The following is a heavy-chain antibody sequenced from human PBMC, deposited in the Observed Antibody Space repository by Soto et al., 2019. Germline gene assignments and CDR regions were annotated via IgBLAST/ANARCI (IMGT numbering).Heavy chain of an antibody. V-gene: IGHV4-59*01. D-gene: IGHD6-25*01. CDR2: IHYSGST. J-gene: IGHJ5*02. Sequence: QVQLQESGPGLVKPSATLSLTCTVSGGSISSYYWSWIRQPPGKGLAWIGYIHYSGSTNYNPSLKSRVTISVDTSKNQFSLKLNSVTAADTAVYYWARPHGGSSGWDNWFDPWGQGTLVTVSS. CDR1: GGSISSYY. CDR3: ARPHGGSSGWDNWFDP.